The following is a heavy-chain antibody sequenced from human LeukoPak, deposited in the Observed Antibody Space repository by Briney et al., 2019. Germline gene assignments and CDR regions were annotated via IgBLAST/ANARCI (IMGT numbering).Heavy chain of an antibody. J-gene: IGHJ4*02. CDR3: AKEGDFYDNSGYFQPFDY. Sequence: PGRSLRLSCAASGFSVSNNYMSWVRQAPGQGLEWVSVIYTGGSTHYADSVKGRFIISRDNSKNTLYLQMNSLRAEDTAIYYCAKEGDFYDNSGYFQPFDYWGQGSLVTVSS. D-gene: IGHD3-22*01. V-gene: IGHV3-53*01. CDR1: GFSVSNNY. CDR2: IYTGGST.